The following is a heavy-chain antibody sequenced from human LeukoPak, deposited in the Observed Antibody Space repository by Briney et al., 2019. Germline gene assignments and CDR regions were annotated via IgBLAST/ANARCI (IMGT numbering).Heavy chain of an antibody. D-gene: IGHD3-10*01. V-gene: IGHV3-30*02. Sequence: GGSLRLSCAASGFTFSTFGMNWVRQAPDKGLEWVAFIQYDDSIEYYADSVKGRFTISRDNSKNTLYLQMNSLRGDDTAVYYCAKDQGVVGSYDYWGLGTLVTVSS. CDR2: IQYDDSIE. J-gene: IGHJ4*01. CDR1: GFTFSTFG. CDR3: AKDQGVVGSYDY.